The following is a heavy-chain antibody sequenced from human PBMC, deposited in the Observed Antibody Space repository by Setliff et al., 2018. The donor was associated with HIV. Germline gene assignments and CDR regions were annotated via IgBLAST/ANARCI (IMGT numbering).Heavy chain of an antibody. V-gene: IGHV5-10-1*01. D-gene: IGHD3-10*01. CDR3: ARHFGYNPGWFDS. J-gene: IGHJ5*01. CDR1: GFSFTSYW. Sequence: GESLKISCKGSGFSFTSYWISWVRQMPGKGLEWMGRIDPADSYTHYSPSFQGHITISIDKSISSASLHWSSLRTSDTAIYYRARHFGYNPGWFDSWGQGTLVTVSS. CDR2: IDPADSYT.